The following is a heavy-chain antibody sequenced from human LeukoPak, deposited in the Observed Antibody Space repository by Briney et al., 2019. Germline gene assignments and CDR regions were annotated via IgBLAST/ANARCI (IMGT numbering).Heavy chain of an antibody. Sequence: SETLSLTCNISDGSISSYYWSWIRQPPGKGLEWIGYIYYSGSTNYNPSLKSRVTISVDTSKNQFSLKLSPVTAADTAVYYCARVGLVGAYYYYYYMDVWGKGTTVTVSS. D-gene: IGHD1-26*01. J-gene: IGHJ6*03. CDR3: ARVGLVGAYYYYYYMDV. CDR2: IYYSGST. CDR1: DGSISSYY. V-gene: IGHV4-59*01.